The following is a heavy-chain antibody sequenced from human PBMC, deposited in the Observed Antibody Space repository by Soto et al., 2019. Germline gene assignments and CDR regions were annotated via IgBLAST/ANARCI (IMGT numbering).Heavy chain of an antibody. CDR3: ARTSVVVVGATELGPNWFDP. CDR1: WFSFTSYW. Sequence: GESLKISCKGSWFSFTSYWIVWVRQMPGKGLEWMGMIYPGDSDTRYSPSFQGQVTISVDKSISTAYLQWSSLKASDTAVYYCARTSVVVVGATELGPNWFDPWGQGTLVTVSS. J-gene: IGHJ5*02. D-gene: IGHD2-15*01. CDR2: IYPGDSDT. V-gene: IGHV5-51*01.